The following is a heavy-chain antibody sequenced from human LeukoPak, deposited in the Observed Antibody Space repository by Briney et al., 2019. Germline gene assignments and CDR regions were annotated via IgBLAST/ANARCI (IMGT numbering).Heavy chain of an antibody. J-gene: IGHJ4*02. Sequence: PGGSLRLSCAASGFTFSSSWMTWVRQAPGKGLEWVANVKQDGSEKYYVDSVKGRFTISRDNAKNSLYLQMNSLRVEDTAVYYCARPGLYCSGGICYPFESWGQGTLVTVSS. CDR3: ARPGLYCSGGICYPFES. D-gene: IGHD2-15*01. CDR1: GFTFSSSW. V-gene: IGHV3-7*01. CDR2: VKQDGSEK.